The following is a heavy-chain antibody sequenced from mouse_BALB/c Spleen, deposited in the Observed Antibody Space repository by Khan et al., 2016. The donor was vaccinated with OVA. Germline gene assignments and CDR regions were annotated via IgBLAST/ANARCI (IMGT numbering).Heavy chain of an antibody. V-gene: IGHV1-4*01. Sequence: VQLQQSGAELARPGASVKMPCKASGYTFTTYTMHWVKQRPGQGLEWIGYINPSNGYTNYNQKFKDKSTLTADKSSSTAYMQLSSLTSDYSAVYYGAREGAYYRSDGWFSYWGQGTLVTVSA. CDR3: AREGAYYRSDGWFSY. CDR2: INPSNGYT. CDR1: GYTFTTYT. D-gene: IGHD2-14*01. J-gene: IGHJ3*01.